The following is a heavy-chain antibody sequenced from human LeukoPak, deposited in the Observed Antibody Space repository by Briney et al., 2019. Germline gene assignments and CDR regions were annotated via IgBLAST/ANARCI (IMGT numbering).Heavy chain of an antibody. Sequence: SETLSLTCTVSGGSISSYYWSWIRQPPGKGLEWSGYIYYSGSTNYNPSLKSRVTISVDTSKNQLSLKLSSVTAADTAVYYCARIYYYDSSGYSTIYWYFDLWGRGTLVTVSS. CDR3: ARIYYYDSSGYSTIYWYFDL. V-gene: IGHV4-59*08. CDR1: GGSISSYY. J-gene: IGHJ2*01. CDR2: IYYSGST. D-gene: IGHD3-22*01.